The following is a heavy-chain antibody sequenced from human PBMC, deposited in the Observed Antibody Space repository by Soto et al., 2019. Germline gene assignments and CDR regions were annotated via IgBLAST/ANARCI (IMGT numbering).Heavy chain of an antibody. Sequence: GGSLRFSCAASGFTFSSYAMSWVRQAPGKGLEWVSAISGSGGSTYYADSVKGRFTISRDNSKNTLYLQMNSLRAEDTAVYYCAKDSSMIVVANDAFDIWGQGTMVTVSS. J-gene: IGHJ3*02. CDR3: AKDSSMIVVANDAFDI. D-gene: IGHD3-22*01. CDR2: ISGSGGST. CDR1: GFTFSSYA. V-gene: IGHV3-23*01.